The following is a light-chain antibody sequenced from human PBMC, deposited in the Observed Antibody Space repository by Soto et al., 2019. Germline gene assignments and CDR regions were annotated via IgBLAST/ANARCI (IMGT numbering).Light chain of an antibody. CDR3: QQYNNWPPIT. Sequence: EIVMTQSPATLSVAPGESATLSSRASQSVSSNLACYQQKPGQAPRLVVYGASTRATGIPARFSGSGSGTELTLTISSLQSEDFAVYYCQQYNNWPPITFGQGTRLEIK. J-gene: IGKJ5*01. V-gene: IGKV3-15*01. CDR2: GAS. CDR1: QSVSSN.